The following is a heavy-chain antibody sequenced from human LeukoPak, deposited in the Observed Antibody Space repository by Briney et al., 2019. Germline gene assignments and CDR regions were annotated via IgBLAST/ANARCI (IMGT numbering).Heavy chain of an antibody. D-gene: IGHD2-21*02. V-gene: IGHV1-2*02. Sequence: ASVTVSCKASGYIFTGYFMHWVRQAPGQGLACMGWINPNSGETVYAQKFQGRVTMTRDTSISTAYMELSRLRSDDTAVYYCARGNCGDCYSDYWGQGTLVTVSS. CDR1: GYIFTGYF. J-gene: IGHJ4*02. CDR3: ARGNCGDCYSDY. CDR2: INPNSGET.